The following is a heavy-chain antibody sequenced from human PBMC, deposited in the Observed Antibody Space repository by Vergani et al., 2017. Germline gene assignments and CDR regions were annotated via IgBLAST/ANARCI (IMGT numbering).Heavy chain of an antibody. V-gene: IGHV3-23*04. CDR2: ISGSGGST. CDR3: AKDGYSSSWYRGFYFDY. D-gene: IGHD6-13*01. CDR1: GFTFSSYE. J-gene: IGHJ4*02. Sequence: EVQLVESGGGLVQPGGSLRLSCAASGFTFSSYEMNWVRQAPGKGLEWVSAISGSGGSTYYADSVKGRFTISRDNSKNTLYLQMNSLRAEDTAVYYCAKDGYSSSWYRGFYFDYWGQGTLVTVSS.